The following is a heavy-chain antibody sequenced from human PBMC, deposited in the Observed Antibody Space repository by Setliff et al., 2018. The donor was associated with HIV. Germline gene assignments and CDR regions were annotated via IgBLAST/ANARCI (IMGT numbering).Heavy chain of an antibody. J-gene: IGHJ6*02. CDR3: ARKLRPGYGMDV. CDR1: GFTFTSYW. CDR2: INQDGSEK. D-gene: IGHD3-10*01. Sequence: GVLRLSCAASGFTFTSYWMIWVRQAPGKGLEWVANINQDGSEKNYVDSVKGRFTIPRDNAKNSLYLQMDSLRAEDTAVYYCARKLRPGYGMDVWGQGTPVTVSS. V-gene: IGHV3-7*01.